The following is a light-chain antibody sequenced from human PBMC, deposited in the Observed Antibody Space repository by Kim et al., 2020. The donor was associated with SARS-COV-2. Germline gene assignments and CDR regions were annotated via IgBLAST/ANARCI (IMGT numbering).Light chain of an antibody. CDR1: SSDVGDYNY. Sequence: GQSITISCTGTSSDVGDYNYVSWYQQHPGKAPKLMIYEVSKRPSGASYRFSGSKSGNTASLTISGLQAEDEGDYYCSSYTSTSTLVFGGGTQLTVL. CDR2: EVS. J-gene: IGLJ2*01. V-gene: IGLV2-14*03. CDR3: SSYTSTSTLV.